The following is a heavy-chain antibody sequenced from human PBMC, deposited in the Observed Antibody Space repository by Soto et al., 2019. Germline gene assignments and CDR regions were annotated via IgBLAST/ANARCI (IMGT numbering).Heavy chain of an antibody. CDR1: GYTFTGYY. D-gene: IGHD4-17*01. J-gene: IGHJ6*02. CDR2: INPNSGGT. V-gene: IGHV1-2*02. CDR3: ARVSPYDDYGGYGMDV. Sequence: ASVKVSCKASGYTFTGYYMHWVRQAPGQGLEWMGWINPNSGGTNYAQKFQGRVTMTRDTSISTAYMELSRLRSDDTAVYYCARVSPYDDYGGYGMDVWGQGTTVTVSS.